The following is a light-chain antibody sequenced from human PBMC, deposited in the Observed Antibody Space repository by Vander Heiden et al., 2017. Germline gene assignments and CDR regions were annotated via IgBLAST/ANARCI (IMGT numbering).Light chain of an antibody. V-gene: IGKV3-15*01. Sequence: EVVLTQSPATLSVSPGEGATLSCRASQSVGALLAWYQQKPGQAPRLLIYRASTRATGLPARFSGSGSGTEFTLTIGSLQSEDFAVYYCQQENNWPITFGQRTRLEIK. CDR2: RAS. J-gene: IGKJ5*01. CDR3: QQENNWPIT. CDR1: QSVGAL.